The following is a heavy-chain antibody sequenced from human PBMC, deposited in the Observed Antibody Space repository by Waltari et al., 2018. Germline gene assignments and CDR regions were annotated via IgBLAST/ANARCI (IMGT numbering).Heavy chain of an antibody. CDR3: ARLPTKYYDSIGWGFFDQ. CDR2: LRNTGGT. Sequence: HVQLQESGPGLVKPSETLSLTCTVSGDFLSDDPWTWIRQAPGKGLEWIAYLRNTGGTKCTPSLESRVTVSAVTSKKHFSLRLTSVTAADTAVYYCARLPTKYYDSIGWGFFDQWGQGILVTVSS. V-gene: IGHV4-59*08. D-gene: IGHD3-22*01. CDR1: GDFLSDDP. J-gene: IGHJ4*02.